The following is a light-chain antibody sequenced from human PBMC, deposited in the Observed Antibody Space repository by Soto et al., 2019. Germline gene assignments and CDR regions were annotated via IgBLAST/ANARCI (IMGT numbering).Light chain of an antibody. CDR1: RSDVGGYNS. V-gene: IGLV2-14*01. CDR2: EVS. Sequence: QSALTQPASVSGSPGQSITISFTGTRSDVGGYNSVCWHQQHPGKDPKLIIYEVSNRPSGISDRFSASKSGNTASLTISGLQADDEADYYCSSFTTANTWVFGGGTKLTVL. CDR3: SSFTTANTWV. J-gene: IGLJ3*02.